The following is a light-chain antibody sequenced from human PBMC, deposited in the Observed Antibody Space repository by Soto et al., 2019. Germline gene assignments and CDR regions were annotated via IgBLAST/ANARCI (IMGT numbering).Light chain of an antibody. J-gene: IGKJ4*01. CDR3: QQYHDWPPLT. CDR2: DAT. CDR1: QSVNSN. V-gene: IGKV3D-15*01. Sequence: DIVMTQSPATLSESPGERVTLSCRASQSVNSNLAWYQQKPGQPPRLLIYDATSRATGIPSRFSGSGSGTDFTLTIISLQSEDFAVYFCQQYHDWPPLTFGGGTKVDIK.